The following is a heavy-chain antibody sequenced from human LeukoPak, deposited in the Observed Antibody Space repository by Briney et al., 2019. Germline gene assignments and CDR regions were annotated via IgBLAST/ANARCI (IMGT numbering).Heavy chain of an antibody. J-gene: IGHJ4*02. D-gene: IGHD2-2*01. Sequence: PGRSLRLSCAASGFTFSSYAMHWLRQAPGKGLEWVAVISYDGSNKYYADSVKGRFTISRDNSKNTLYLQMNSLRAEDTAVYYCARDNEEIVVVPAAIDYWGQGTLVTVSS. CDR1: GFTFSSYA. V-gene: IGHV3-30*04. CDR3: ARDNEEIVVVPAAIDY. CDR2: ISYDGSNK.